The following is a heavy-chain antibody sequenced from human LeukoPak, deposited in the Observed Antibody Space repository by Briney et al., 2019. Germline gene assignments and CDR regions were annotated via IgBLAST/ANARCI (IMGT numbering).Heavy chain of an antibody. CDR3: ARGGWTTGMDY. CDR2: ISGYNGNT. Sequence: ASVKVSCKTSGYSFTSHGISWVRQAPGQGLEWMGWISGYNGNTNYAQKFQGRVTMTTDASTRTAHMEVRGLRSDDTAVHYCARGGWTTGMDYWGQGTLVTVSS. V-gene: IGHV1-18*01. J-gene: IGHJ4*02. CDR1: GYSFTSHG. D-gene: IGHD1-14*01.